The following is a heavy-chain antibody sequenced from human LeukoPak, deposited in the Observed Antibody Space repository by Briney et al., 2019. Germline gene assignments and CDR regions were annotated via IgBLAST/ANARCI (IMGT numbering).Heavy chain of an antibody. CDR2: IYYSGST. D-gene: IGHD1-20*01. V-gene: IGHV4-59*12. CDR3: ARDRGITGATWYFDL. Sequence: SETLSLTCTVSGGSISSYYWSWIRQPPGKGLEWIGYIYYSGSTNYNPSLKSRVTMSVDTSKNQFSLKLSSVTAADTAVYYCARDRGITGATWYFDLWGRGTLVTVSS. J-gene: IGHJ2*01. CDR1: GGSISSYY.